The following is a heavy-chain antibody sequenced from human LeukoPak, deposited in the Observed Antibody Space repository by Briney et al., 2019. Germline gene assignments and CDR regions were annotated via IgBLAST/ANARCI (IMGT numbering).Heavy chain of an antibody. CDR1: GGTFSSYA. Sequence: ASVKVSCKASGGTFSSYAISWVRQAPGQGLEWMGGIIPIFGTANYAQKFQGRVTITADESTSTAYMELSSLRSEDTAVYYCARGMVQGVMSGDVFDIWGQGTMVTVSS. D-gene: IGHD3-10*01. J-gene: IGHJ3*02. CDR2: IIPIFGTA. V-gene: IGHV1-69*01. CDR3: ARGMVQGVMSGDVFDI.